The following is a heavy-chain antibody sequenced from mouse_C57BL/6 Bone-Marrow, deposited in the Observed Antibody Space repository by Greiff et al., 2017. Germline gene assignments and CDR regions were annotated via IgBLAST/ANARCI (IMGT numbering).Heavy chain of an antibody. V-gene: IGHV5-17*01. J-gene: IGHJ2*01. CDR2: ISSGSSTI. CDR1: GFTFSDYG. CDR3: ARPRRQGFDY. D-gene: IGHD3-2*01. Sequence: DVKLVESGGGLVKPGGSLKLSCAASGFTFSDYGMHWVRQAPEKGLEWVAYISSGSSTIYYADTVKGRFTISRDNAKNTLFLQMTSLRSEDTAMYYCARPRRQGFDYWGQGTTLTVSS.